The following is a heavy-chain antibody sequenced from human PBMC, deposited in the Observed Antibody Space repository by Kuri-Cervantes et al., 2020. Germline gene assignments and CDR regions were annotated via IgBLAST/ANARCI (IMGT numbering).Heavy chain of an antibody. V-gene: IGHV1-69*06. CDR3: ARVYYDILTGYIPTYYYYGMDV. Sequence: SVKVSCKASGGTFSSYAISWVRQAPGQGLEWMGGIIPIFGTANYAQKFQGRVTITADKSTSTAYMEMSSLRSEDTAVYYCARVYYDILTGYIPTYYYYGMDVWGQGTTVTVSS. D-gene: IGHD3-9*01. CDR2: IIPIFGTA. CDR1: GGTFSSYA. J-gene: IGHJ6*02.